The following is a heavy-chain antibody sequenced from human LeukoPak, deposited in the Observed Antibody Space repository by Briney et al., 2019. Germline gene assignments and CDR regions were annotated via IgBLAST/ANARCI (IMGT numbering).Heavy chain of an antibody. CDR1: GGSISSRTYY. CDR3: AREWTTWGAFDI. Sequence: PSETLSLTCTVSGGSISSRTYYWGWIRRPPGKGLEWIGSIYYTGSTFYNPSLKSRVTISVDTSKNQFSMKLSSVTAADAAVYFCAREWTTWGAFDIWGQGTMVTVSS. V-gene: IGHV4-39*07. J-gene: IGHJ3*02. CDR2: IYYTGST. D-gene: IGHD2/OR15-2a*01.